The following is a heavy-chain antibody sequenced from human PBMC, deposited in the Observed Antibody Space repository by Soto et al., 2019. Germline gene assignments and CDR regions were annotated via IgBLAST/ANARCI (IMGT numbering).Heavy chain of an antibody. D-gene: IGHD2-15*01. V-gene: IGHV4-30-2*01. J-gene: IGHJ5*02. CDR2: IYHNGNT. CDR1: GGSISSGGYS. Sequence: QLQLQESGSGLVKPSQTLSLTCAVSGGSISSGGYSWSWIRQPPGKGLEWVGHIYHNGNTYYNPSLKSRVNISLDRSKNQFSLKLSSVTAADTAVYFCARLGYCNDNHCVYNWFDPWGQGALVTVSS. CDR3: ARLGYCNDNHCVYNWFDP.